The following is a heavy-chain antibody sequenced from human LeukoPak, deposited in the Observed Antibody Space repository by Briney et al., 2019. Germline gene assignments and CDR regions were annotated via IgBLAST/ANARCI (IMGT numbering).Heavy chain of an antibody. V-gene: IGHV3-7*04. Sequence: GGSLGLSCAASGFIFSTYWMNWVRQAPGKGLEWVAGISGDGSGRDYVDSVRGRFTISRDNAKNSLYLQMNSLTAEDTAVYYCGRDPDSWGQGTVVTVSS. CDR1: GFIFSTYW. CDR3: GRDPDS. CDR2: ISGDGSGR. J-gene: IGHJ5*01.